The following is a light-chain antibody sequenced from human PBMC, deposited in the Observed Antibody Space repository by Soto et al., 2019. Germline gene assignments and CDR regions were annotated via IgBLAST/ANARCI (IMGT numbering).Light chain of an antibody. Sequence: EVVMTQSPVTLYVSPGERATLSCRASQSITTNLAWYQQKPGQAPRLLIYGASTRATGVPARFSGSGSGTQFTLTISSLQSEDFALYYCQQYNDWPPKRTFGQGTRVDFK. CDR2: GAS. CDR3: QQYNDWPPKRT. CDR1: QSITTN. J-gene: IGKJ1*01. V-gene: IGKV3-15*01.